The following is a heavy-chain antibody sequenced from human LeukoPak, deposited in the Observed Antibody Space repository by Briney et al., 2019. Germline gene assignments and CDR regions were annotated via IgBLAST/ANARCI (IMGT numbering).Heavy chain of an antibody. D-gene: IGHD4-17*01. CDR1: GFTFNNYA. CDR2: ISGGGETT. V-gene: IGHV3-23*01. Sequence: GGSLRPSCAASGFTFNNYAMNWVRQAPGKGLEWVSSISGGGETTHYADSAKGRFTISRDNSQNTLYLQMNSLGAEDTAVYYCARDYADYVGYFFFDYWGQGTLVTVSS. J-gene: IGHJ4*02. CDR3: ARDYADYVGYFFFDY.